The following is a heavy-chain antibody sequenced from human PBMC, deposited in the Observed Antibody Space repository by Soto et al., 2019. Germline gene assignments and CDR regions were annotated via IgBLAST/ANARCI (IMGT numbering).Heavy chain of an antibody. V-gene: IGHV4-4*07. Sequence: SETLSLTCTVSGASISGYYWSWIRKSAGKGLEWIGRIYATGTTDYNPSLKSRVMMSVDTSKKQFSLRLRSVTAADTAVYYCVRDGTKTLRDWFDPWGQGISVTVS. CDR3: VRDGTKTLRDWFDP. D-gene: IGHD1-1*01. J-gene: IGHJ5*02. CDR2: IYATGTT. CDR1: GASISGYY.